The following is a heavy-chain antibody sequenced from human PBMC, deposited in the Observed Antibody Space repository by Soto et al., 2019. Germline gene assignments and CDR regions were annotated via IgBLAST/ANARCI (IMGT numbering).Heavy chain of an antibody. CDR1: GFTFSSYA. V-gene: IGHV3-23*01. Sequence: GGSLRLSXAASGFTFSSYAMSWVRQAPGKGLEWVSAISGSGGSTYYADSVKGRFTISRDNSKNTLYLQMNSLRAEDTAVYYCAKDLSSSWYGDYYGMDVWGQGTTVTVSS. J-gene: IGHJ6*02. CDR2: ISGSGGST. CDR3: AKDLSSSWYGDYYGMDV. D-gene: IGHD6-13*01.